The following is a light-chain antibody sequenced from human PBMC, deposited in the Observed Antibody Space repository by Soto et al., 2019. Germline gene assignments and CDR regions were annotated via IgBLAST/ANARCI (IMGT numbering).Light chain of an antibody. CDR2: SYN. Sequence: QSVLTQPPSASGTPGQRVTISWSGSSSNIGSNTVNWYQQLPGTAPKLLIYSYNQRPSGAPDRFSASKSVTSASLGISGLLSGDGADYCCAALVERLNGYAFRTGTKVTVL. CDR3: AALVERLNGYA. V-gene: IGLV1-44*01. J-gene: IGLJ1*01. CDR1: SSNIGSNT.